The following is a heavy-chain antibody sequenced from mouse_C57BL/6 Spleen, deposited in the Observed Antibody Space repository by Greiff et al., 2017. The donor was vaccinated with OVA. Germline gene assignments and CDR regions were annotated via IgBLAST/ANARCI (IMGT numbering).Heavy chain of an antibody. CDR3: ARYRTDYDGYYAMDY. CDR2: INPNNGGT. Sequence: EVQLQQSGPELAKPGASVKISCKASGYTFTDYYMNWVKQSHGKSLEWIGDINPNNGGTSYNQKFKGKATLTVDKSSSTAYMELRSLTSEDSAVYYCARYRTDYDGYYAMDYWGQGTSVTVSS. J-gene: IGHJ4*01. CDR1: GYTFTDYY. V-gene: IGHV1-26*01. D-gene: IGHD2-4*01.